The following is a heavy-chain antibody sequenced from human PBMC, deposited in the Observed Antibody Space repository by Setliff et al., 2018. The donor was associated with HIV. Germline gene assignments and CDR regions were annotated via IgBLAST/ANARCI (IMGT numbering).Heavy chain of an antibody. D-gene: IGHD3-22*01. Sequence: SETLSLTCSVSGDSIGAYHWSWIRQPPGRGLEWIGYIHSSGTTHYNPSLSSRVTISFDASKKYFSLKLNSVTAADTAVYYCASRIYYYDSSRILREEGFDPWGQGTLVTVSS. CDR1: GDSIGAYH. V-gene: IGHV4-4*08. J-gene: IGHJ5*02. CDR3: ASRIYYYDSSRILREEGFDP. CDR2: IHSSGTT.